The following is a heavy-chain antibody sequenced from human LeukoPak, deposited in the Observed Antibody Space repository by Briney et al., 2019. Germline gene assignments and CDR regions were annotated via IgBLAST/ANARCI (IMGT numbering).Heavy chain of an antibody. Sequence: SVKVSCKASGGTFSSYAISWVRQAPGQGLEWMGGIIPIFDTANYAQKFQGRVTITADESTSTAYMELSSLRSEDTAVYYCARAINQLGAVAFDYWGQGTLVTVSS. D-gene: IGHD6-19*01. V-gene: IGHV1-69*13. J-gene: IGHJ4*02. CDR1: GGTFSSYA. CDR3: ARAINQLGAVAFDY. CDR2: IIPIFDTA.